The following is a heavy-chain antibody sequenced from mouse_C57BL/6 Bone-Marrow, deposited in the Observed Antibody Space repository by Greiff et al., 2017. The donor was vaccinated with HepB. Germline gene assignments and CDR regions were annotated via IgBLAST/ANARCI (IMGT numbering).Heavy chain of an antibody. J-gene: IGHJ1*03. CDR2: IYPRSGNT. D-gene: IGHD1-1*01. Sequence: QVHVKQSGAELARPGASVKLSCKASGYTFTSYGISWVKQRTGQGLEWIGEIYPRSGNTYYNEKFKGKATLTADKSSSTAYMELRSLTSEDSAVYFCARGGGYYYGSSYEWYFDVWGTGTTVTVSS. CDR1: GYTFTSYG. V-gene: IGHV1-81*01. CDR3: ARGGGYYYGSSYEWYFDV.